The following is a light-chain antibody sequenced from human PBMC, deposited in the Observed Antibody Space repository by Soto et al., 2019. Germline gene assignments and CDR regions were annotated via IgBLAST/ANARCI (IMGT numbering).Light chain of an antibody. CDR3: SSYTRSSAPYV. J-gene: IGLJ1*01. V-gene: IGLV2-14*02. CDR1: SSDVGSYNL. CDR2: AVS. Sequence: QSVLTQPASVSGSPGQSITISCTGTSSDVGSYNLVSWYQQHPGKAPKLMIYAVSNRPSGVSNRLSGSKSGNTASLTISGLQAEDEADYYCSSYTRSSAPYVFGTGTKVTVL.